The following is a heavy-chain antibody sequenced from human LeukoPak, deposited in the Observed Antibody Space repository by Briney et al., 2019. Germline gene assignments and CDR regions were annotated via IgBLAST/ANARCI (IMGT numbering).Heavy chain of an antibody. J-gene: IGHJ3*02. D-gene: IGHD2-2*01. CDR1: GGSISSGGYY. CDR3: ANIVVVPAASFGAFDI. CDR2: IYYSGST. V-gene: IGHV4-31*03. Sequence: SETLSLTCTVSGGSISSGGYYWRWIRQHPGKGLEWIGYIYYSGSTYYNPSLKSRVTISVDTSKNQFSLKLSSVTAADTAVYYCANIVVVPAASFGAFDIWGQGTMVTVSS.